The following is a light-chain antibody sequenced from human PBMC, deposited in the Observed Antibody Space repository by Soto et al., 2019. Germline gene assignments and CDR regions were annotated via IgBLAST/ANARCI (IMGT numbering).Light chain of an antibody. CDR1: QSISNW. V-gene: IGKV1-5*01. CDR3: QQYNSYSGT. Sequence: QVTQSPSTVSASLGDRVTITCRTSQSISNWLAWYQQKRGKAPSLLIYDASTLARGVPSRFSGSGSGTEYILTITNLQPEDVATYYCQQYNSYSGTFGQGTKVEIK. J-gene: IGKJ1*01. CDR2: DAS.